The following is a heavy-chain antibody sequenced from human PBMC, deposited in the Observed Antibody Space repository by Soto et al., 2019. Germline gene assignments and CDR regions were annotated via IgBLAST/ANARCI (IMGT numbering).Heavy chain of an antibody. CDR3: AREYCSSTSCLNWFDP. V-gene: IGHV3-48*01. CDR2: ISSSTI. Sequence: EVQLVESGGGLVQPGGSLRLSCAASGFTFSSYSMNWVRQAPGKGLEWVSYISSSTIYYADSVKGRFTISRDNAKNSLYLQMNSLSAEETAVYYCAREYCSSTSCLNWFDPWGQGTLVTVSS. D-gene: IGHD2-2*01. J-gene: IGHJ5*02. CDR1: GFTFSSYS.